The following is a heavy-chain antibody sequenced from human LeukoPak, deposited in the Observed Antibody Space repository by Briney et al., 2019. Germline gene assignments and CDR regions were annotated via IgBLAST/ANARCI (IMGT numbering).Heavy chain of an antibody. Sequence: PSETLSLTCTVSGGSISSKSYYWSWIRQPAGKGLEWIGRIYASGSTDYNPSLKSRVTISRDTSKNQFSLKLSSVTAADTAVYYCARIPGHYYDSSGYYYYFDYWGQGTLVTVSS. D-gene: IGHD3-22*01. CDR1: GGSISSKSYY. CDR3: ARIPGHYYDSSGYYYYFDY. CDR2: IYASGST. J-gene: IGHJ4*02. V-gene: IGHV4-61*02.